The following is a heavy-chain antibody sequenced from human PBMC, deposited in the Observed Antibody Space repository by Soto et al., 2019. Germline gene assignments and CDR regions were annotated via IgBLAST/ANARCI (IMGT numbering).Heavy chain of an antibody. V-gene: IGHV1-46*01. CDR1: GYTFTSYY. Sequence: ASVKVSCKASGYTFTSYYMHWVRQAPGQGLEWMGIINPSGGSTSYAQKFQGRVTMTRDTSTSTVYMELSSLRSEDTAVYYCARGGYWNDDPPQVDYWGQGTLVTVSS. D-gene: IGHD1-1*01. CDR3: ARGGYWNDDPPQVDY. J-gene: IGHJ4*02. CDR2: INPSGGST.